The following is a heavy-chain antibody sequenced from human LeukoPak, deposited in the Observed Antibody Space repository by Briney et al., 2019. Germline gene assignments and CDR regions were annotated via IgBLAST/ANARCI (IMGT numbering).Heavy chain of an antibody. J-gene: IGHJ5*02. CDR3: ARSPPRYSNYNWFDP. CDR2: NSAYNGNT. CDR1: GYTFTNYG. Sequence: ASVKVSCKASGYTFTNYGISWVRQAPGQGLEWMGWNSAYNGNTNYAQNLQGRVTMTTDTSTSTAYMELRSLRSDDTAVYYCARSPPRYSNYNWFDPWGQGTLVTVSS. V-gene: IGHV1-18*01. D-gene: IGHD6-13*01.